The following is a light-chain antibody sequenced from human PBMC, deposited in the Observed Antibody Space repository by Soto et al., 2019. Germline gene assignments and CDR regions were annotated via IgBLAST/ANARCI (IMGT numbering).Light chain of an antibody. CDR1: QSVSSK. CDR2: GAS. J-gene: IGKJ5*01. CDR3: QQYNNWFSIT. V-gene: IGKV3-15*01. Sequence: EIVMTQSPATLSVSPGERAILSCRASQSVSSKLAWYQQKPGQAPRLLIYGASTRATGIPARFSGSGSGTEFTLTISSLQSEDFAVYYCQQYNNWFSITFGQGTRLENK.